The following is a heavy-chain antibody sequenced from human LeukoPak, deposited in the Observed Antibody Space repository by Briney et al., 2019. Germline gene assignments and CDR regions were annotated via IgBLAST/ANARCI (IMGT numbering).Heavy chain of an antibody. D-gene: IGHD2-15*01. CDR1: GYTFTSYE. J-gene: IGHJ5*02. CDR3: ARSGYCSGGSCYNRGNWFDP. V-gene: IGHV1-8*01. CDR2: MNPNSGNT. Sequence: ASVKVSCKASGYTFTSYEINWVRQATGQGREWMGWMNPNSGNTGYAQKFQGRVTMPRNTSISTAYMELSSLRSEDTAVYYCARSGYCSGGSCYNRGNWFDPWGQGTLVTVSS.